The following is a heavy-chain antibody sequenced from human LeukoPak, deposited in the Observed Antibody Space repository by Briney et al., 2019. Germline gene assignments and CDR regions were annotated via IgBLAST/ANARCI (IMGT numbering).Heavy chain of an antibody. Sequence: SGTLSLTCAVSGASISSSHWWSWVRQAPGKGLEWIREIYHSGSTNYNPSLKSRVTISVDKSKNQFSLKLSSVTAADTAVYYCARTYDTSGYYYAFDYWGQGTLVTVSS. CDR3: ARTYDTSGYYYAFDY. D-gene: IGHD3-22*01. J-gene: IGHJ4*02. V-gene: IGHV4-4*02. CDR1: GASISSSHW. CDR2: IYHSGST.